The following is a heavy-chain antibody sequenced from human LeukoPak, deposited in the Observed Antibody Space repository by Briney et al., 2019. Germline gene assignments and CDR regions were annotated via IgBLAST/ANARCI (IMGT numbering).Heavy chain of an antibody. CDR3: ARQLGYCSSTSCYADKVDH. J-gene: IGHJ4*02. CDR1: GGSISSSSYY. D-gene: IGHD2-2*01. V-gene: IGHV4-39*01. CDR2: IYYSGST. Sequence: KPSETLSLTCTVSGGSISSSSYYWGWIRQPPGKGLEWIGSIYYSGSTYYNPSLKSRVTISVDTSKNQFSLKLSSVTAADTAVYYCARQLGYCSSTSCYADKVDHWGQGTLVTVSS.